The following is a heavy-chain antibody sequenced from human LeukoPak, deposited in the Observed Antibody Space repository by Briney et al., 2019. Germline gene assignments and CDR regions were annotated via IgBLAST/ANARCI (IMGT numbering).Heavy chain of an antibody. CDR1: GFTLSSYA. CDR3: AKDPTVVPAAMWDY. CDR2: IIGMGGST. J-gene: IGHJ4*02. Sequence: PGGSLRLSCAAAGFTLSSYAMSWVRPAPGEGLEWVSAIIGMGGSTYYADSVKGRFTISRDNSKNTLYLQMNSLRAEDTAVYYCAKDPTVVPAAMWDYWGQGTLVTVSS. V-gene: IGHV3-23*01. D-gene: IGHD2-2*01.